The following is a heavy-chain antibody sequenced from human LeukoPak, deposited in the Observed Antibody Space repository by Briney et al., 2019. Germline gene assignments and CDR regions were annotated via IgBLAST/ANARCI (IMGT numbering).Heavy chain of an antibody. CDR1: GYSFTGYY. CDR2: INPNSGGT. Sequence: ASVKVSFKASGYSFTGYYMHWVRQAPGQGLEWMGWINPNSGGTNYAQKFQGRVTMTRDTSISTAYMELSRLRSDDTAVYYCARRSYGYSFDYWGQGTLVTVSS. J-gene: IGHJ4*02. CDR3: ARRSYGYSFDY. V-gene: IGHV1-2*02. D-gene: IGHD1-26*01.